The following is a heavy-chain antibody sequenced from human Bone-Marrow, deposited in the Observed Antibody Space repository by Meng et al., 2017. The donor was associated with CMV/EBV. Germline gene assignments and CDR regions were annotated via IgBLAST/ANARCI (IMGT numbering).Heavy chain of an antibody. CDR3: AKDRNIVVVPAAPYYYYGMDV. V-gene: IGHV3-30*02. Sequence: GESLKISCAASGFTFSSYGMHWVRQAPGKGLEWVAFIRYDGSNKYYADSVKGRFTISRDNSKNTLYLQMNSLRAEDTAVYYCAKDRNIVVVPAAPYYYYGMDVWTPGNTVTFAS. CDR2: IRYDGSNK. D-gene: IGHD2-2*01. CDR1: GFTFSSYG. J-gene: IGHJ6*02.